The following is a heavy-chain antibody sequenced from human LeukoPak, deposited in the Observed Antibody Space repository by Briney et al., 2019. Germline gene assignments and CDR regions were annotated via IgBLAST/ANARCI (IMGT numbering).Heavy chain of an antibody. CDR3: AREEDGSSRHSDSFQH. V-gene: IGHV3-53*01. J-gene: IGHJ1*01. Sequence: PGGSLRLSCAASGFTVSSNYMTWVRQAPGKGLGWVSVLYSGGSTYYADSVKGRFTISRNSSKNTLYLQMNSLRAEDTALYYCAREEDGSSRHSDSFQHWGQGTLVTVSS. D-gene: IGHD5-24*01. CDR2: LYSGGST. CDR1: GFTVSSNY.